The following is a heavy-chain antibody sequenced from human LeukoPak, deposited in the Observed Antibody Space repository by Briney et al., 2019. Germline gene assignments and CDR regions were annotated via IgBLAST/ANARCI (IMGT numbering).Heavy chain of an antibody. Sequence: SETLSLTCAVYGGSFSGYYWSWIRQPPGKGLEWIGEINHSGSTNYNPSLKSRVTISVDTSKNQFSLKLSSVTAADTAVYYCARVRRTGSSGIWFDPWGQGTLVTVSS. CDR1: GGSFSGYY. V-gene: IGHV4-34*09. J-gene: IGHJ5*02. D-gene: IGHD6-6*01. CDR2: INHSGST. CDR3: ARVRRTGSSGIWFDP.